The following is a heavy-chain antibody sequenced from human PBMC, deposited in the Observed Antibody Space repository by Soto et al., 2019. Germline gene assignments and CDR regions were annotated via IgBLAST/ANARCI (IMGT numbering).Heavy chain of an antibody. CDR3: SHGYYQYFAS. J-gene: IGHJ4*02. CDR1: GVTLSNVW. Sequence: GGSLRLSCAVSGVTLSNVWMNWVRQAPGEGPEWVGRIKSETDGGTVEYAAPVKGRFTISRDDSENTLYLQMNSLKTEDTAVYYCSHGYYQYFASWGQGTLVTVYS. V-gene: IGHV3-15*07. CDR2: IKSETDGGTV. D-gene: IGHD3-22*01.